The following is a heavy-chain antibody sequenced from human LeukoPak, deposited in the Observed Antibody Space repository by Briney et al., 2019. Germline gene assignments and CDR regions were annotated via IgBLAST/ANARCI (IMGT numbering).Heavy chain of an antibody. CDR1: GGSISSGDYL. CDR3: ARHTSGSSLDF. D-gene: IGHD6-6*01. V-gene: IGHV4-39*01. CDR2: IHYSGST. J-gene: IGHJ4*02. Sequence: SETLSLTCTVSGGSISSGDYLWSWIRQHPGKGLEWIATIHYSGSTNYNPSLKSRVAISVDTSKNQFSLKLSSVTAADTAVYYCARHTSGSSLDFWGQGTLVTVSS.